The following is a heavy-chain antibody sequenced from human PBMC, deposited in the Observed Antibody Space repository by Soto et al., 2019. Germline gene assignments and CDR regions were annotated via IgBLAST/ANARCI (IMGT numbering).Heavy chain of an antibody. D-gene: IGHD3-3*01. Sequence: QVQLVQSGAEVKKPGSSVKVYCKASGGTFSSYTISWVRQAPGQGLEWMGRIIPILGIANYAQKFQGRVTITADKSTSTAYMELSSLRSEDTAVSYCARSITIFGNWFDPWGQGTLVTVSS. CDR1: GGTFSSYT. J-gene: IGHJ5*02. V-gene: IGHV1-69*02. CDR2: IIPILGIA. CDR3: ARSITIFGNWFDP.